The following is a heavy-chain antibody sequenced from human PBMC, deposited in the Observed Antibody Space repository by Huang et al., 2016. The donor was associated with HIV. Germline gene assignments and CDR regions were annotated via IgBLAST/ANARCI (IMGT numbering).Heavy chain of an antibody. J-gene: IGHJ6*02. CDR2: IYYSGNT. Sequence: LVKSSETLSLIRTVSGGSISSSSYYWGWIRQPPGKGPEWIGSIYYSGNTYYNPPLKSRVTISVDTSKNQFSLKVNSVTAADTAVYYCARHGRVAGHYYNNMDVWGRGTTVTVSS. CDR3: ARHGRVAGHYYNNMDV. CDR1: GGSISSSSYY. V-gene: IGHV4-39*01. D-gene: IGHD6-19*01.